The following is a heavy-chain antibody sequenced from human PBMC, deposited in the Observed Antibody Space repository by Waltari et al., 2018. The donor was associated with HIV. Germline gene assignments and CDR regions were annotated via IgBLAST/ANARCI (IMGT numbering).Heavy chain of an antibody. Sequence: QVQLVQSGAEVKKPGSSVKVSCKASGGTFSSYAISWVRQAPGRGLEWMGGIIPIFGTANYAQKFQGRVTITADESTSTAYMELSSLRSEDTAVYYCARAGGILWFGELNHAFDIWGQGTMVTVSS. CDR3: ARAGGILWFGELNHAFDI. D-gene: IGHD3-10*01. J-gene: IGHJ3*02. V-gene: IGHV1-69*12. CDR1: GGTFSSYA. CDR2: IIPIFGTA.